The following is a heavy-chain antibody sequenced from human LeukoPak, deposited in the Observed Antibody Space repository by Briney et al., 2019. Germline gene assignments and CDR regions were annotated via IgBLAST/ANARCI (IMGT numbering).Heavy chain of an antibody. CDR1: GLSVSSNY. Sequence: GGSLRLSCAASGLSVSSNYMSWVRQAPGKGLEWVSVIYGVGSTYYADSVKGRFTISRDNSKNTLYLQMNSLRAEDTAVYYCARSTNYYASGSSKGPFDYWGQGILVTISS. D-gene: IGHD3-10*01. J-gene: IGHJ4*02. CDR2: IYGVGST. V-gene: IGHV3-53*01. CDR3: ARSTNYYASGSSKGPFDY.